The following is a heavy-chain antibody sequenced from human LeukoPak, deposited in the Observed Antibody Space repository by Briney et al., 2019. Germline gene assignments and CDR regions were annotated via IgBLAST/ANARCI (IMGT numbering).Heavy chain of an antibody. CDR3: ARDGNDFWSGYYNWFDP. J-gene: IGHJ5*02. D-gene: IGHD3-3*01. CDR2: INPNSGGT. CDR1: GYTFTGYY. Sequence: GASVKVSCKXSGYTFTGYYMHWVQQSPGQGLEWMGRINPNSGGTNYSQKFQGRVTMTRDTSISTAYMELSRLRSDDTAVYYCARDGNDFWSGYYNWFDPWGQGTLVTVSS. V-gene: IGHV1-2*06.